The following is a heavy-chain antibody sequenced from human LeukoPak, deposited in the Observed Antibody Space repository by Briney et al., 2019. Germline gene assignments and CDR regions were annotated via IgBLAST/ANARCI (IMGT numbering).Heavy chain of an antibody. Sequence: GGSLRLSCTTSGFTFSDYAVSWVRQAPGKGLEWIGFIRNKANSGTTEYAASVKGRFTISRDDSKTIAHLQMSSLKTEDTAVYYCSRFYSSGWASGAFDIWGQGTMVTVSS. J-gene: IGHJ3*02. D-gene: IGHD3-22*01. V-gene: IGHV3-49*04. CDR1: GFTFSDYA. CDR3: SRFYSSGWASGAFDI. CDR2: IRNKANSGTT.